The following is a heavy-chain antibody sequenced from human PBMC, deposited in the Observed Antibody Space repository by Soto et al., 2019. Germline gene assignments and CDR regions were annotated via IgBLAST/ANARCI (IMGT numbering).Heavy chain of an antibody. V-gene: IGHV1-3*01. J-gene: IGHJ4*02. CDR2: IIASSGIT. Sequence: ASVKVSCKASGYTSTNYGMHWVRQAPGQRLEWMGWIIASSGITNYSQKFQGRVTITRDTSTSTAYMELSSLRSEDTAVYYCARDTMGSSGYYYFDYWGQGTLVTVSS. CDR1: GYTSTNYG. D-gene: IGHD3-22*01. CDR3: ARDTMGSSGYYYFDY.